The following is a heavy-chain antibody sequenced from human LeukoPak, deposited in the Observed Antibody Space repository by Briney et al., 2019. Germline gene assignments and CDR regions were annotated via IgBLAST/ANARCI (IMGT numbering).Heavy chain of an antibody. V-gene: IGHV3-23*01. CDR2: ITGSSGYT. CDR3: AKRLSGWYWIDY. D-gene: IGHD6-19*01. CDR1: GFSVSNKY. J-gene: IGHJ4*02. Sequence: GGSLRLSCAASGFSVSNKYMSWVRQAPGKGLEWVSAITGSSGYTYYADSVKGRFTISRDNSKNTLYLQMNSLRVEDTAVYYCAKRLSGWYWIDYWGQGTLVTVSS.